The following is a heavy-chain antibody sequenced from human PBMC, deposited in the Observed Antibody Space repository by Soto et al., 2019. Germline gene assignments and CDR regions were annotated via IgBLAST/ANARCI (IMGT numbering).Heavy chain of an antibody. V-gene: IGHV1-8*01. CDR1: GYTFTSYD. J-gene: IGHJ6*02. D-gene: IGHD3-9*01. Sequence: QVQLVQSGAEVKKPGASVKVSCKASGYTFTSYDINWVRQATGQGLEWMGWMNPNSGNTGYAQKFQGRVTMTRNTPISTAYMELSSLRSEDPAVYYCAREGADILAEDYYYGMDVWGQGTTVTVSS. CDR2: MNPNSGNT. CDR3: AREGADILAEDYYYGMDV.